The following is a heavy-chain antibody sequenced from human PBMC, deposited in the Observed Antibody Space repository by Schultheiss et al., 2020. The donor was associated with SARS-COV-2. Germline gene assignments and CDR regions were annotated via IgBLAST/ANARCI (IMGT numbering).Heavy chain of an antibody. CDR2: IYYSGST. CDR3: ARDRPNWNDAYYGMDV. V-gene: IGHV4-39*02. CDR1: GGSISSSSYY. J-gene: IGHJ6*02. Sequence: SETLSLTCTVSGGSISSSSYYWGWIRQPPGKGLEWIGSIYYSGSTYYNPSLKSRVTISVDTSKNQFSLKLSSVTAADTAVYYCARDRPNWNDAYYGMDVWGQGTTVTVSS. D-gene: IGHD1-1*01.